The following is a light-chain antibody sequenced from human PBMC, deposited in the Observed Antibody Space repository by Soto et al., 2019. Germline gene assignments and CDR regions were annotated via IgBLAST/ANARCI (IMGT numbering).Light chain of an antibody. V-gene: IGKV3-20*01. CDR1: QSVSSSY. Sequence: EVVLKQSPGTLSLSPGERATLSCRASQSVSSSYLAWYQQKPGQAPRLLIYGASSRATGIPDRFSGSGSGTDFTLTISRLEPEEFAVYYCQRYGSTAYSFGQGNKLEIK. CDR2: GAS. J-gene: IGKJ2*03. CDR3: QRYGSTAYS.